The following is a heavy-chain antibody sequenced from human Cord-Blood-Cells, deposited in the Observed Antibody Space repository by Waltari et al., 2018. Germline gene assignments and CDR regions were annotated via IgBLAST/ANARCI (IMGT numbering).Heavy chain of an antibody. Sequence: QVQLQQWGAGLLKPSETLSLTCAVYGGSFSGSYWSWIRQPPGKGLEWIGEINHSGSTNYNPSLKSRVTISVDTSKNQFSLKLSSVTAADTAVYYCARGRGYSGYDYYFDYWGQGTLVTVSS. CDR1: GGSFSGSY. D-gene: IGHD5-12*01. CDR3: ARGRGYSGYDYYFDY. CDR2: INHSGST. V-gene: IGHV4-34*01. J-gene: IGHJ4*02.